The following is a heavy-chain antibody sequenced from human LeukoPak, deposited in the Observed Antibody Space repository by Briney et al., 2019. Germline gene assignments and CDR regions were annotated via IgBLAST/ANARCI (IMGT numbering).Heavy chain of an antibody. D-gene: IGHD3-3*01. CDR2: IYYGGYT. Sequence: SETLPLTCAVYGGSFSGYYWSWICQPPGKGLEWIGSIYYGGYTYYNPSLKSRVTISVDTSKNQFSLKLSSVTAADTAIYYCQSRFLEWLLDYWGQGTLVTVSS. CDR3: QSRFLEWLLDY. V-gene: IGHV4-34*01. CDR1: GGSFSGYY. J-gene: IGHJ4*02.